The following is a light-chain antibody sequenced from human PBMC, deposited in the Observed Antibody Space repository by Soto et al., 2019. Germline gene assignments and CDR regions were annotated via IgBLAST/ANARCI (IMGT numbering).Light chain of an antibody. V-gene: IGLV2-8*01. CDR3: SSYAGGIKWV. Sequence: QSALPQPPSASGSPGQSVTISCTGTSSDVGGYNFVSWYQQHPGKAPKFMIYEVSKRPSGVPDRFSGSKSGNTASLTVSGLQAEDEADYYCSSYAGGIKWVFGGGTKVTVL. J-gene: IGLJ3*02. CDR1: SSDVGGYNF. CDR2: EVS.